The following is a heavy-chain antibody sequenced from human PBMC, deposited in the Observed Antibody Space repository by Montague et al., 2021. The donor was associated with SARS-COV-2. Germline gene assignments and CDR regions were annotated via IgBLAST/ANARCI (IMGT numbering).Heavy chain of an antibody. Sequence: SETLSLTCSVSGGSFASSSFYWGWIRQPPGKGLEWPGNVFYTGTTYSNPYLKSRVTISMDTSKNKFSLNLRATTGADTAVYYCARGGGGKISPLYYGLDVWGQGTTVIVSS. V-gene: IGHV4-39*07. CDR2: VFYTGTT. J-gene: IGHJ6*02. D-gene: IGHD3-16*01. CDR1: GGSFASSSFY. CDR3: ARGGGGKISPLYYGLDV.